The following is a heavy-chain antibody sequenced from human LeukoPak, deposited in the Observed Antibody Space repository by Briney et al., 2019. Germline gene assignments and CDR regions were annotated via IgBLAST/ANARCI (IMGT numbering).Heavy chain of an antibody. V-gene: IGHV3-30*02. CDR3: AKDQDRYFFDY. CDR1: GFTFSSYG. J-gene: IGHJ4*02. CDR2: IRYDGGNK. Sequence: GGSLRLSCAASGFTFSSYGMHWVRQAPGKGLEWVAFIRYDGGNKYYADSVKGRFAISRDNSKNTLYLQMNSLRAEDTAVYYCAKDQDRYFFDYWGQGTLVTVSS. D-gene: IGHD2-21*02.